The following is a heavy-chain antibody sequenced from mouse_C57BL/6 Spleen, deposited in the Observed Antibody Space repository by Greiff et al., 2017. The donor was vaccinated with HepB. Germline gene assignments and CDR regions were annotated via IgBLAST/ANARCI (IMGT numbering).Heavy chain of an antibody. V-gene: IGHV1-50*01. Sequence: QVQLQQPGAELVKPGASVKLSCKASGYTFTSYWMQWVKQRPGQGLEWIGEIDPSDSYTNYNQKFKGKATLTVDTSSSTAYMQLSSLTSEDSAVYYCAHYYGSSSPFAYWGQGTLVTVSA. D-gene: IGHD1-1*01. CDR1: GYTFTSYW. CDR3: AHYYGSSSPFAY. J-gene: IGHJ3*01. CDR2: IDPSDSYT.